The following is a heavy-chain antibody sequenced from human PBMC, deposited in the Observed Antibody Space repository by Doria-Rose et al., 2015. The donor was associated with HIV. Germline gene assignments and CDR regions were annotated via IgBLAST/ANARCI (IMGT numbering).Heavy chain of an antibody. D-gene: IGHD6-13*01. CDR3: ARIKSSRWYHKYYFDF. V-gene: IGHV2-26*01. J-gene: IGHJ4*02. CDR2: ILTYDER. CDR1: GVSLSSPGMG. Sequence: QITLKESGPVLVKPTETLTLTCTVSGVSLSSPGMGVSWIRQPPGKALEWLANILTYDERSYKTSLKSRLVISRGTSKRQVVLTMTGMDPVDTATYYCARIKSSRWYHKYYFDFWGQGTLVIVS.